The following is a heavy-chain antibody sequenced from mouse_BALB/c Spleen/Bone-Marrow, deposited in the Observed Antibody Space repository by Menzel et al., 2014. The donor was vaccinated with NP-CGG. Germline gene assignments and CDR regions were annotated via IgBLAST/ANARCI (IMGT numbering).Heavy chain of an antibody. CDR2: IDPANGNT. D-gene: IGHD5-1-1*01. J-gene: IGHJ4*01. CDR3: ARGIPYYPMDF. V-gene: IGHV14-3*02. CDR1: GFNIKDTY. Sequence: EVQRVESGAELVKPGASVKLSCTASGFNIKDTYMHWVKQRPEQGLEWIGRIDPANGNTKFAPKFQGKATITADTSSNTAYLHLSSLTSEDTAVYYCARGIPYYPMDFWGQGTSVTVSS.